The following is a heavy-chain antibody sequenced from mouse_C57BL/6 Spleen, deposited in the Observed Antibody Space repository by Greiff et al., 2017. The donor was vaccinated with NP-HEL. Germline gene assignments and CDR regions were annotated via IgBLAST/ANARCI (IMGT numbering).Heavy chain of an antibody. D-gene: IGHD2-1*01. J-gene: IGHJ3*01. CDR2: ISDGGSYT. CDR1: GFTFSSYA. V-gene: IGHV5-4*01. CDR3: ARDGGNYPFAY. Sequence: EVKLVESGGGLVKPGGSLKLSCAASGFTFSSYAMSWVRQTPEKRLGWVATISDGGSYTYYPDNVQGRFTISRDNAKNNLYLQMSHLKSEDTAMYYCARDGGNYPFAYWGQGTLVTVSA.